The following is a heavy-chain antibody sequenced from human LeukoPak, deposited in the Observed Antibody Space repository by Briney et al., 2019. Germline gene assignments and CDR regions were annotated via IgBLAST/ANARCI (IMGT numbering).Heavy chain of an antibody. Sequence: ASVTVSCKASGYTFTSYDINWVRQAPGQGLGWMGWMNPNSGNTGYAQKFQGRVTITRNTSISTAYMELSSLRSEDTAVYYCARGPAIGIAVAGHLQHWGQGTLVTVSS. D-gene: IGHD6-19*01. CDR1: GYTFTSYD. CDR3: ARGPAIGIAVAGHLQH. V-gene: IGHV1-8*03. J-gene: IGHJ1*01. CDR2: MNPNSGNT.